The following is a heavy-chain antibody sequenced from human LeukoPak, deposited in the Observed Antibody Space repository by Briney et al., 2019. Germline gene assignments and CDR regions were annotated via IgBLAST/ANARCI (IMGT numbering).Heavy chain of an antibody. J-gene: IGHJ3*02. CDR1: GYTFTGYY. Sequence: GASVKVSCKASGYTFTGYYMHWVRQAPGQGLEWMGWINPNSGGTNYAQKFQGRVTMTRDTSISTAYMELSRLRSDDTAVYYCARGGVLAAGTLDDVFDIWGQGTMVTVSS. D-gene: IGHD6-13*01. CDR3: ARGGVLAAGTLDDVFDI. V-gene: IGHV1-2*02. CDR2: INPNSGGT.